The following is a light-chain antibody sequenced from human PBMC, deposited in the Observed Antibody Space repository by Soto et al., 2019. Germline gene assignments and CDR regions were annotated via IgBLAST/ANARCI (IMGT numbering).Light chain of an antibody. CDR2: GAS. V-gene: IGKV3-20*01. CDR3: QQYGSSPWP. Sequence: EIVLTQSPGTLSLSPGERATLSCRASQSVSSSYLAWYQQKPGQAPRLLIYGASSRATGIPDRFSGGGSGTDFTLTISRLDPEDFAVYYCQQYGSSPWPFGQGTKVDIK. CDR1: QSVSSSY. J-gene: IGKJ1*01.